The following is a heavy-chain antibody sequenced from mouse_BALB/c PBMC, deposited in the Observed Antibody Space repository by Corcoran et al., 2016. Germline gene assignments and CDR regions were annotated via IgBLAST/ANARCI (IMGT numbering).Heavy chain of an antibody. V-gene: IGHV8-8*01. D-gene: IGHD2-4*01. J-gene: IGHJ3*01. CDR1: GFSLSTSGMG. CDR2: IWWDDDK. CDR3: ARRGHYDHGSAY. Sequence: QVTLKESGPGILKPSQTLSLTCSFSGFSLSTSGMGVTWIRQPSGKGLEWLAHIWWDDDKYYNPSLKSQVTISKDTSRNQVFLKITNGDTADTATYYWARRGHYDHGSAYWGQGTLVTVAA.